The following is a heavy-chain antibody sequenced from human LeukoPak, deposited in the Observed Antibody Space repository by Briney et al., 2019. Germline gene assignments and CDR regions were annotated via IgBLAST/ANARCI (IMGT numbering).Heavy chain of an antibody. J-gene: IGHJ4*02. D-gene: IGHD2-8*02. Sequence: ASVKVSCKASGYTFTTYDINWVRQATGQGLEWMGWMNPNSANTGYAQKFQGRVTITRNTSISTAYMELDSLRSDDTAVYYCARARLVRGPVTPLYYFDYWGQGVLVTVSA. CDR3: ARARLVRGPVTPLYYFDY. CDR1: GYTFTTYD. CDR2: MNPNSANT. V-gene: IGHV1-8*01.